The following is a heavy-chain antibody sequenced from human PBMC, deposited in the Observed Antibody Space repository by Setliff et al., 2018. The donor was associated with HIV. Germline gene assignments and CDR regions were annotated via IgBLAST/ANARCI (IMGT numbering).Heavy chain of an antibody. Sequence: SVKVSCKASGYIITGYLIHWVRQAPGQGLEWMGWIIPVLRVETYARSFEGRVKITADKSTKTAFMELTNLGSDDTAIYYCARERVQCTDDCYHFHDWGQGTRVTVSS. CDR3: ARERVQCTDDCYHFHD. D-gene: IGHD2-21*02. CDR2: IIPVLRVE. J-gene: IGHJ1*01. V-gene: IGHV1-69*10. CDR1: GYIITGYL.